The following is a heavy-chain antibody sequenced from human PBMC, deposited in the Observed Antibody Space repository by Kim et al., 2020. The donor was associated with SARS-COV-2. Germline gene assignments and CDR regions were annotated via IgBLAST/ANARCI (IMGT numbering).Heavy chain of an antibody. CDR2: IYYSGST. D-gene: IGHD3-9*01. CDR3: ARVHYDSLTGYPEYFQH. Sequence: SETLSLTCTVSGASVSSGNYFWSWIRQPPGKGLEWIGYIYYSGSTDYNPSLKSRVTISVDTSKNQFSLKVSSVTTADTAVYYCARVHYDSLTGYPEYFQHWGQGTLVTVSS. V-gene: IGHV4-61*01. CDR1: GASVSSGNYF. J-gene: IGHJ1*01.